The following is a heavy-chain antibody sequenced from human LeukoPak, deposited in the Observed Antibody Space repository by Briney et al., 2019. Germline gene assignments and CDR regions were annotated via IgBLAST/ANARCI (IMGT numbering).Heavy chain of an antibody. CDR2: IYYSGST. Sequence: ASETLSLTCTVSGYSISSSSYYWGWIRQPPGKGLEWIGSIYYSGSTYYNPSLNSRVTISVDTSKNQFSLRLSSVTAADTAVYYCARLLWFGRYYFDYWGQGTLVTVSS. CDR1: GYSISSSSYY. J-gene: IGHJ4*02. V-gene: IGHV4-39*01. D-gene: IGHD3-10*01. CDR3: ARLLWFGRYYFDY.